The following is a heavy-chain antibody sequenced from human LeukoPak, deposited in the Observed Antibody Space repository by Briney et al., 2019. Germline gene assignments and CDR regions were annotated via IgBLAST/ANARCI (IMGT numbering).Heavy chain of an antibody. Sequence: GASVKVSCKASGYTFTSYDINWVRQATGQGLEWMGWMNPNSGNTGYAQKFQGRVTMTRNTSISTAYMELSSLRSEDTAEYYCASGGTHTELFDYWGQGTLVTVSS. CDR1: GYTFTSYD. J-gene: IGHJ4*02. D-gene: IGHD1-7*01. V-gene: IGHV1-8*01. CDR3: ASGGTHTELFDY. CDR2: MNPNSGNT.